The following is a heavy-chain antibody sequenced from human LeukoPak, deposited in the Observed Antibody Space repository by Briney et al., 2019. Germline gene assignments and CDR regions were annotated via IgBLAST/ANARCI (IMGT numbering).Heavy chain of an antibody. CDR2: INHSGST. Sequence: SETLSLTCAVHGGSFSGYYWSWIRQPPGKGLEWIGEINHSGSTNYNPSLKSRVTISVDTSKNQFSLKLSSVTAADTAVYYCARGGRISPAKFDPWGQGTLVTVSS. J-gene: IGHJ5*02. V-gene: IGHV4-34*01. CDR3: ARGGRISPAKFDP. D-gene: IGHD2/OR15-2a*01. CDR1: GGSFSGYY.